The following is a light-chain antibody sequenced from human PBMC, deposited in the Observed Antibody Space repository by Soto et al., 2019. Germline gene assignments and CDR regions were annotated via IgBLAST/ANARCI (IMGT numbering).Light chain of an antibody. CDR3: AAWDDSLNGYV. CDR1: SFNIGANYD. CDR2: SYN. J-gene: IGLJ1*01. V-gene: IGLV1-44*01. Sequence: QSVLTQPPSVSGAPGQGVTISCTGSSFNIGANYDVHWYQQLPGTAPKLLIYSYNQRPSGVPDRFSGSKSGTSASLAISGLQSEDEADYICAAWDDSLNGYVFGLGTKVTVL.